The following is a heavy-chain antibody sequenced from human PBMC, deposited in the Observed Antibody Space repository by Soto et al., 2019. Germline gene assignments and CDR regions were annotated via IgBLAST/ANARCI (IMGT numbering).Heavy chain of an antibody. J-gene: IGHJ5*02. CDR3: ARLGPYGSESYSFRYNWFDP. D-gene: IGHD3-10*01. CDR2: IYSGGSS. V-gene: IGHV3-53*01. CDR1: GFTVSSSY. Sequence: GVLRLSCTTSGFTVSSSYMTWVRQAPGKGLEWVSVIYSGGSSYYAVSVQGRFTISRDNSKNTVYLQMNSLRGEDTAMYYCARLGPYGSESYSFRYNWFDPWGQGT.